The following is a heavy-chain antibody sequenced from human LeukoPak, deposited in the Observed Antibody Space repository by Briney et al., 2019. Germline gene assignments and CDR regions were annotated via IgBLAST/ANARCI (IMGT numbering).Heavy chain of an antibody. Sequence: GASVKVSCKASGYTFTSYYMHWVRQAPGQGLEWMGIINPSGGSTSYAQKFQGRVTMTRDTSTSTVYMELSSLRSEDTAVYYCASPGIAAPGAFDIWGQGTMVTVSS. CDR2: INPSGGST. J-gene: IGHJ3*02. V-gene: IGHV1-46*01. D-gene: IGHD6-6*01. CDR1: GYTFTSYY. CDR3: ASPGIAAPGAFDI.